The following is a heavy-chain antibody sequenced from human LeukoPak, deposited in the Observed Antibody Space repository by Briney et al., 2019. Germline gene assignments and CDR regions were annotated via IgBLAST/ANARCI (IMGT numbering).Heavy chain of an antibody. V-gene: IGHV4-59*08. D-gene: IGHD3-22*01. CDR2: ISYSGST. J-gene: IGHJ6*02. CDR3: ARSTDFYDSSGRYDYYGMDV. CDR1: GGSISSYY. Sequence: LTETLSLTCTVSGGSISSYYWGWSRQPPGKGLGWVGYISYSGSTNTHPSLKRRVTISVDTSKNQFSLKLSAVTAANTAVYYCARSTDFYDSSGRYDYYGMDVGGQGTTVTVSS.